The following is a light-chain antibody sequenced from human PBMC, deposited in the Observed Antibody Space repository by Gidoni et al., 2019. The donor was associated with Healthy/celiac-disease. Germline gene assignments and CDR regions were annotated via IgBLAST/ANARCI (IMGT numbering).Light chain of an antibody. CDR1: QSVLYSSNNKNY. CDR3: QQYYSSPPYS. V-gene: IGKV4-1*01. Sequence: DIVMPQSPDSLAVSLGERATINCKSSQSVLYSSNNKNYLAWYQQKPGQPPKLLICWAATRESGVPDRFSSSGSGTDFTLTISSLQAEDVAVYYCQQYYSSPPYSFGQGTKLEIK. J-gene: IGKJ2*03. CDR2: WAA.